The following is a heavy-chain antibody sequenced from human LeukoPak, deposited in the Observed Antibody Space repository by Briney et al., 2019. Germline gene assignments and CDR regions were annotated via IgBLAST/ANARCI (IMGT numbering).Heavy chain of an antibody. D-gene: IGHD6-13*01. CDR1: AFTFSTYA. V-gene: IGHV3-23*01. CDR3: SNLYSSNY. Sequence: GSLRLSCAASAFTFSTYAMSWVRQAPGMGLEWVSGISGSGAGTYYADSVRGRFTISRDNSKNTLYLQMNSLRAEDTAVYYCSNLYSSNYWGQGTLVTVSS. CDR2: ISGSGAGT. J-gene: IGHJ4*02.